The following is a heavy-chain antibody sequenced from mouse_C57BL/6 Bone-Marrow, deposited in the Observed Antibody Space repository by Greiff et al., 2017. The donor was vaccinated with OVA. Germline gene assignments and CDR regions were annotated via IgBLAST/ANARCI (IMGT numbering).Heavy chain of an antibody. D-gene: IGHD2-3*01. CDR1: GFSLTSYG. J-gene: IGHJ3*01. Sequence: VKLMESGPGLVQPSQSLSITCTVSGFSLTSYGVHWVRQSPGKGLEWLGVIWSGGSTDYNAAFISRLSISKDNSKSQVFFKMNSLQADDTAIYYCARNKIYDGYYGFAYWGQGTLVTVSA. CDR2: IWSGGST. V-gene: IGHV2-2*01. CDR3: ARNKIYDGYYGFAY.